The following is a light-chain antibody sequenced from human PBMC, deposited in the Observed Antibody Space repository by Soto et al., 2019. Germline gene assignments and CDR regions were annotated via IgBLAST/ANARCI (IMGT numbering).Light chain of an antibody. J-gene: IGKJ1*01. CDR2: AAS. Sequence: AIQMTQSPSSLSASEGERVTITCRASQDIRKDLGWYQEKPGQAPKLLIYAASNLQSGVPSRFSGSGSGTDFTLAISSLQPEDFATYYCQHDYNYPWTFGQGTKVEI. CDR1: QDIRKD. CDR3: QHDYNYPWT. V-gene: IGKV1-6*01.